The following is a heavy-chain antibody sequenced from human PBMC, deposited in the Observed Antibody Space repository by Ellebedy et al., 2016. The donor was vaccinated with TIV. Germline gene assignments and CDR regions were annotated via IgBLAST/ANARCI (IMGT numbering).Heavy chain of an antibody. CDR2: INHSGST. V-gene: IGHV4-34*01. Sequence: MPSETLSLTCAVFGGSFRGYYGSWIRQSPGKGLEWIGEINHSGSTNYNPSLKSRVTISVDTSNNQFSLEMTSVTAADTAVYYCARDLASTTMLIPAAGPFDYWGQGTLVTVSS. CDR1: GGSFRGYY. D-gene: IGHD3-16*01. CDR3: ARDLASTTMLIPAAGPFDY. J-gene: IGHJ4*02.